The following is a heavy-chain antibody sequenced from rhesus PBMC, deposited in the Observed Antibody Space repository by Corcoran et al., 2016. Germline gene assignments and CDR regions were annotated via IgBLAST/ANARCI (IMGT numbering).Heavy chain of an antibody. CDR3: ASGGVAAPFDY. D-gene: IGHD4-29*01. CDR2: IYGSGSSP. Sequence: QLQLQESGPGLVKPSETLSVTCAVSGGSISSSYWSWIRQAPGKGLEWIGYIYGSGSSPNYNPTLKGRVTLSVDTSKNQLSLKLSSVTAADTAVYYCASGGVAAPFDYWGQGVLVTVSS. CDR1: GGSISSSY. V-gene: IGHV4-169*02. J-gene: IGHJ4*01.